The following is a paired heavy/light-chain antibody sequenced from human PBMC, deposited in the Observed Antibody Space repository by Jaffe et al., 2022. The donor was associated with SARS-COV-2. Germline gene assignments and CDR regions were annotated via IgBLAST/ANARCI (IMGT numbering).Light chain of an antibody. V-gene: IGKV3-11*01. Sequence: EIVLTQSPATLSLSPGERATLSCRASQSISNFLAWYQQRPGQAPRLLIFDASNRATGIPARFSGSGAGTDFTLTISSLEPEDFAVYYCQQRSNWPLTFGGGTKVEIK. CDR2: DAS. CDR3: QQRSNWPLT. J-gene: IGKJ4*01. CDR1: QSISNF.
Heavy chain of an antibody. J-gene: IGHJ4*02. D-gene: IGHD1-20*01. V-gene: IGHV3-33*01. Sequence: QVQLVESGGGVVQPGRSLRLSCAASGFTFRNHGMHWVRQAPGKGLEWVAVIWYDGSNAYYADSVKGRFTISRDNSRNTLYLQLNSVRADDTALYYCTRDIKALYIDFWGQGTLVTVSS. CDR1: GFTFRNHG. CDR3: TRDIKALYIDF. CDR2: IWYDGSNA.